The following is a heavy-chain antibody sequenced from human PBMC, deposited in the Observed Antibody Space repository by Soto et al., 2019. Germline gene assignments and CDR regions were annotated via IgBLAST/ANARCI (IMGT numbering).Heavy chain of an antibody. Sequence: EVQLVESGGGLVQPGGSLRLSCAASGFTFSSYSMNWVRQAPGKGREWVSYISSSTSTIYYADSVKGRFTISRDNATNSLYLQMNSLRAEDTAVYYCAREGGDLNWFDPWGQGTLVTVSS. V-gene: IGHV3-48*01. J-gene: IGHJ5*02. CDR1: GFTFSSYS. CDR2: ISSSTSTI. D-gene: IGHD4-17*01. CDR3: AREGGDLNWFDP.